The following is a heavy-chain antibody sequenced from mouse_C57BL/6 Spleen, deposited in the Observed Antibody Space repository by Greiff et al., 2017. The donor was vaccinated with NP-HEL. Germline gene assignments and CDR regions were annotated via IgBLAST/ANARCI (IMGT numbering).Heavy chain of an antibody. CDR3: ARFGYAMDY. Sequence: QVHVKQPGAELVKPGASVKLSCKASGYTFTSYWMHWVKQRPGQGLEWIGLIHPNSGSTNYNEKFKSKATLTVDKSSSTAYMQLSSLTSEDSAVYYCARFGYAMDYWGQGTSVTVSS. CDR2: IHPNSGST. CDR1: GYTFTSYW. J-gene: IGHJ4*01. V-gene: IGHV1-64*01.